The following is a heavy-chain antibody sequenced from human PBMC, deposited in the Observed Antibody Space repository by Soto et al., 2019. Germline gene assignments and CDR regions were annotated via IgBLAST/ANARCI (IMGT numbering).Heavy chain of an antibody. Sequence: GESLKISCKGSGYSFTSHWISWVHQMPGKGLEWMGRIDPSDSYTNYSPSFQGHVTISADKSISTAYLQWSSLKASDTAMYYCARHKIQTKAARPPQYYYYGMDVWGQGTTVTVSS. J-gene: IGHJ6*02. CDR1: GYSFTSHW. V-gene: IGHV5-10-1*01. D-gene: IGHD6-6*01. CDR3: ARHKIQTKAARPPQYYYYGMDV. CDR2: IDPSDSYT.